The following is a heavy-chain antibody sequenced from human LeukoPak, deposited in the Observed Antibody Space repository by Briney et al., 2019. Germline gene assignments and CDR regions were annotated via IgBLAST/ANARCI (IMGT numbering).Heavy chain of an antibody. D-gene: IGHD4-23*01. CDR2: VYYTGNT. Sequence: SDTLSLTCTVSGGSISTSDYYWSWIRQPPGRELQWLATVYYTGNTYYNPSLKSRLTISVDTSEGHFSLMVNSVTAADTAVYYCARLTKTLNFDHWGQGTLVTVSS. CDR3: ARLTKTLNFDH. CDR1: GGSISTSDYY. J-gene: IGHJ4*02. V-gene: IGHV4-39*02.